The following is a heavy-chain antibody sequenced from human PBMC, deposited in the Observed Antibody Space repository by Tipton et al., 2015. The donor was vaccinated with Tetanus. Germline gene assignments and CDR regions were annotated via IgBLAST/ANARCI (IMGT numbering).Heavy chain of an antibody. CDR2: IKQDGSEK. D-gene: IGHD3-10*01. Sequence: SLRLSCAASGFTFSSYWMSWVRQAPGKGLEWVANIKQDGSEKYYVDSVKGRFTISRDNAKNSLYLQMNSLRAEDTAVYYCARQAYYYGSGSPYDYWGQGTLVTVSS. J-gene: IGHJ4*02. CDR1: GFTFSSYW. CDR3: ARQAYYYGSGSPYDY. V-gene: IGHV3-7*01.